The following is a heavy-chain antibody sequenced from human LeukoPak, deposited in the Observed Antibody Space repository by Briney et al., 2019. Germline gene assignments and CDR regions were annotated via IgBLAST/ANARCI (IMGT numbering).Heavy chain of an antibody. CDR2: INAGNGNT. D-gene: IGHD5-12*01. CDR1: GYTFTSYG. CDR3: ARVDGGYAVHYYYGTDV. V-gene: IGHV1-3*01. Sequence: GASVKVSCKASGYTFTSYGMHWVRQAPGQGLEWMGWINAGNGNTKYSQKFQGRVTITRDTSASTAYMELSSLRSEDTAVYYCARVDGGYAVHYYYGTDVWGKGAKVTVSS. J-gene: IGHJ6*04.